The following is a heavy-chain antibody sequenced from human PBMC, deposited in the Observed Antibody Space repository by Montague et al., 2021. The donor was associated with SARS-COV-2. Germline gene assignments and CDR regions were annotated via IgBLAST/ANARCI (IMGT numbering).Heavy chain of an antibody. CDR3: ARGRLPVVVPGAVPAGRACDI. CDR1: GGSFSNYY. D-gene: IGHD2-2*01. J-gene: IGHJ3*02. Sequence: SQTLSLTCAISGGSFSNYYWSWIRQSPGKGLEWIGEVNQSGTTIYNPSLKSGVTISVDTSKNQFYLRLNSVTAADTTVYYCARGRLPVVVPGAVPAGRACDIGGRGARVTV. V-gene: IGHV4-34*01. CDR2: VNQSGTT.